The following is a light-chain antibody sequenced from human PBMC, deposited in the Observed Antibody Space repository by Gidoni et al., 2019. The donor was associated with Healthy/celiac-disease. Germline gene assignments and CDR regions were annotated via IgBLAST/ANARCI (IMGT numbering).Light chain of an antibody. J-gene: IGKJ4*01. CDR3: QQYGSSPPMLT. V-gene: IGKV3-20*01. CDR2: GAS. CDR1: QSVSSSY. Sequence: EIVLTQSPGTLSLSPGERATLSCRASQSVSSSYLAWYQPKPGQAPRLLIYGASSRATGIPDRFSGSGSGTDFTLTISRLEPEDFAVYYCQQYGSSPPMLTFGGGTKVEIK.